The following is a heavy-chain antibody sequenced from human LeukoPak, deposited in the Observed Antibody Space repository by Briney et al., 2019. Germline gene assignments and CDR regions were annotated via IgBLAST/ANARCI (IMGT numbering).Heavy chain of an antibody. J-gene: IGHJ4*02. CDR2: INPNSGGT. Sequence: ASVKVSCKASGYTFTGYYMHWVRQAPGQGLEWMGWINPNSGGTNYAQKFQGRVTMTRDTSISTAYMELSRLRSDDTAVCYCARVWFGELLGSYFDYWGQGTLVTVSS. D-gene: IGHD3-10*01. CDR3: ARVWFGELLGSYFDY. V-gene: IGHV1-2*02. CDR1: GYTFTGYY.